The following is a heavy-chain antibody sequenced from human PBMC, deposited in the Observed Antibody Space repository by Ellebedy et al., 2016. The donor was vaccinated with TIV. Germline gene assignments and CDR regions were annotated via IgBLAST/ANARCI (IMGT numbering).Heavy chain of an antibody. CDR1: GYSFTSYW. CDR3: ARHPLDYYGSGSYEQNWFDP. J-gene: IGHJ5*02. CDR2: IDPSDSYT. D-gene: IGHD3-10*01. V-gene: IGHV5-10-1*01. Sequence: GESLKISCKGSGYSFTSYWISWVRQMPGKGLEWMGRIDPSDSYTNYSPSFQGHVTISADKSISTAYLQWSSLKASDTAMYYCARHPLDYYGSGSYEQNWFDPWGQGTLVTVSS.